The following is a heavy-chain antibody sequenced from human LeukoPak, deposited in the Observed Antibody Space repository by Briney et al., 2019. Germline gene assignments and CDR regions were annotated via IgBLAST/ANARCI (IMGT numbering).Heavy chain of an antibody. J-gene: IGHJ4*02. D-gene: IGHD3-3*01. CDR3: ARSKASGGYCDC. CDR2: IYYGGPT. Sequence: SETLSLTCTVSGDFISSGGYYWSWIRQHPGKGLEWIGYIYYGGPTYYNPSLKSRATISVDTSKSQFSLNLSSVTAADTAVYYCARSKASGGYCDCWGQGTLVTVSS. V-gene: IGHV4-31*03. CDR1: GDFISSGGYY.